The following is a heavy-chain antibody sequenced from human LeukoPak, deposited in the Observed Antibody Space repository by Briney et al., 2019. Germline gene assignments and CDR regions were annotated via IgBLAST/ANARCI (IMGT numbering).Heavy chain of an antibody. J-gene: IGHJ4*02. Sequence: ASVKVSCKASGYSFTSYGISWVRQAPGQGLEWMEWISTYNGNTNYAQKLQGRVTMATDTSTTTAYMELRSLTSDDTAVYYCARPHSSGWYLGLWLWGQGTLVTVSS. CDR2: ISTYNGNT. CDR3: ARPHSSGWYLGLWL. CDR1: GYSFTSYG. D-gene: IGHD6-19*01. V-gene: IGHV1-18*01.